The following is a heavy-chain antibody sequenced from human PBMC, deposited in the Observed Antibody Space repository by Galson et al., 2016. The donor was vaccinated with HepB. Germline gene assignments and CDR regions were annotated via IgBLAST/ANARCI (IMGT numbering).Heavy chain of an antibody. CDR3: ARDGSSSPDY. CDR2: INSDGSST. D-gene: IGHD6-19*01. Sequence: SLRLSCAASGFTFSTYTMHWVRQAPGKGPMWISRINSDGSSTNYADSVKGRFTISRDNAKDTLHLQMNSLRVEDTAVYFCARDGSSSPDYWGQGALVTVSS. CDR1: GFTFSTYT. V-gene: IGHV3-74*01. J-gene: IGHJ4*02.